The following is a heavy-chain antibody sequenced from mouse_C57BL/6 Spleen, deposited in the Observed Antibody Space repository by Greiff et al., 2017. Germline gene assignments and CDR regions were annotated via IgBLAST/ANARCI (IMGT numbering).Heavy chain of an antibody. D-gene: IGHD1-3*01. V-gene: IGHV1-52*01. J-gene: IGHJ2*01. CDR3: ARGGLNLGSDY. CDR2: IDPSDSET. Sequence: QVQLQQPGAELVRPGSSVKLSCKASGYTFTSYWMHWVKQRPIQGLEWIGNIDPSDSETHYNQKFKDKATLTVDKSSSTAYMQLSSLPSEDSAVYYCARGGLNLGSDYWGQGTTLTVSS. CDR1: GYTFTSYW.